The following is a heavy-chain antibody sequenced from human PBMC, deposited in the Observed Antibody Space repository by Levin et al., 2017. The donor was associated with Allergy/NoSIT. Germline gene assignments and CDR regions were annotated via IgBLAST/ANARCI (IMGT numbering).Heavy chain of an antibody. CDR2: ISYDGNNK. CDR3: AKGEEIAVAGTVDY. J-gene: IGHJ4*02. D-gene: IGHD6-19*01. Sequence: GESLKISCTASGFIFSTYGMHWVRQAPGKGLEWVAVISYDGNNKFYADSVKGRFTISRDNSKNTLYLQMNSLRAEDTAVYYCAKGEEIAVAGTVDYWGQGTLVTVSS. V-gene: IGHV3-30*18. CDR1: GFIFSTYG.